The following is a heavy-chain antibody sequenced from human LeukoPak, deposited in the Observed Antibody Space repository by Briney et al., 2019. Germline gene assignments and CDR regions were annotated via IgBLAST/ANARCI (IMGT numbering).Heavy chain of an antibody. J-gene: IGHJ3*02. CDR3: AITRQPRVVSDAFDI. CDR2: ISGSNGNT. Sequence: GASVKVSCKAFGYTFTRYGVSWVRQAPGQGLEWIGWISGSNGNTNYAQNFQGRVTMTTDSSTSTAYMELRSLRSDDTAVYYCAITRQPRVVSDAFDIWGQGTMVTVSS. V-gene: IGHV1-18*01. D-gene: IGHD3-3*01. CDR1: GYTFTRYG.